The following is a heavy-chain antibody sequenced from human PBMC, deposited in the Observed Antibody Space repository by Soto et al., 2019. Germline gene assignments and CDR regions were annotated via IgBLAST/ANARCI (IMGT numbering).Heavy chain of an antibody. CDR1: GGSFSGYY. Sequence: QVQLQQWGAGLLKPSETLSLTCAVYGGSFSGYYWSWIRQPPGKGLEWIGEINHSGSTNYNPSLKSRVTISVDTSKNQFSLKLSSVTAADTAVYYCARGVIVGCSTSCFPLRAFDIWGQGTMVTVSS. D-gene: IGHD2-2*01. CDR2: INHSGST. V-gene: IGHV4-34*01. CDR3: ARGVIVGCSTSCFPLRAFDI. J-gene: IGHJ3*02.